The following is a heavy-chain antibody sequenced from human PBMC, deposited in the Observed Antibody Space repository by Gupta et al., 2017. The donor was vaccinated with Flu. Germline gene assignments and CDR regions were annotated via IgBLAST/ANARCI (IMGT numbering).Heavy chain of an antibody. J-gene: IGHJ4*02. CDR1: GFINHDY. V-gene: IGHV4-59*03. D-gene: IGHD4-4*01. CDR3: ATDNSPSRWFM. CDR2: VHHSGTT. Sequence: GFINHDYWSWIRQSPGKGLEWIGYVHHSGTTDYNPSLKARVSISIDSSRTQFSMKLTSVTAADTAIYFCATDNSPSRWFMWGPGALGHRLL.